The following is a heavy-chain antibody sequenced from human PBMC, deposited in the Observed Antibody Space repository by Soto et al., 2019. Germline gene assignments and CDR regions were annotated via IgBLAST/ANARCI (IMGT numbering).Heavy chain of an antibody. Sequence: SETLSLTCAVYGGSFSGYYWSWIRQPPGKGLEWIGEINHSGSTNYNPSLKSRVTISVDTSKNQFSLKLSSVTAADTAVYYCARGRGYCSGGSCYHYYMDVWGKGTTVTVSS. J-gene: IGHJ6*03. V-gene: IGHV4-34*01. CDR3: ARGRGYCSGGSCYHYYMDV. CDR2: INHSGST. CDR1: GGSFSGYY. D-gene: IGHD2-15*01.